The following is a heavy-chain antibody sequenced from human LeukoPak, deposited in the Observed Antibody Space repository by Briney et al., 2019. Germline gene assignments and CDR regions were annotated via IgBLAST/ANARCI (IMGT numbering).Heavy chain of an antibody. CDR3: ARGQGYDFWSGIKDY. D-gene: IGHD3-3*01. CDR2: FDPEDGET. J-gene: IGHJ4*02. V-gene: IGHV1-24*01. Sequence: ASVKVSCKVSGYTLTELSMHWVRQAPGKRLEWMGGFDPEDGETIYAQKFQGRVTMTEDTSTDTAYMELSSLRSEDTAVYYCARGQGYDFWSGIKDYWGQGTLVTVSS. CDR1: GYTLTELS.